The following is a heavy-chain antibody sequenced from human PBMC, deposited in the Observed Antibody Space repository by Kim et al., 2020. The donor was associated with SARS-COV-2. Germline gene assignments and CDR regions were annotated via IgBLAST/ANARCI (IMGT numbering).Heavy chain of an antibody. CDR2: VTSDGSIT. Sequence: GGSLRLSCAASRFTFSSYWMHWVRQAPGKGLVWVSRVTSDGSITTYADSVRGRFTISRDNAKNTLYLQMNSLRAEDTAVYYCARGYSGTYRFDYWGQGALVAVSS. CDR3: ARGYSGTYRFDY. D-gene: IGHD1-26*01. CDR1: RFTFSSYW. J-gene: IGHJ4*02. V-gene: IGHV3-74*01.